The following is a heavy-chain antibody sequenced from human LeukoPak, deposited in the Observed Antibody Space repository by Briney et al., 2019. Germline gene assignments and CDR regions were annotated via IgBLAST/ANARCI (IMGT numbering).Heavy chain of an antibody. Sequence: SETLSLTCAVYGGSFSGYYWSWIRQPPGKGLEWIGETNHSGSTNYNPSLKSRVTISVDTSKNQFSLKLSSVTAADTAVYYCARGHCSSTSCYFAWFDPWGQGTLVTVSS. V-gene: IGHV4-34*01. CDR1: GGSFSGYY. CDR3: ARGHCSSTSCYFAWFDP. J-gene: IGHJ5*02. D-gene: IGHD2-2*01. CDR2: TNHSGST.